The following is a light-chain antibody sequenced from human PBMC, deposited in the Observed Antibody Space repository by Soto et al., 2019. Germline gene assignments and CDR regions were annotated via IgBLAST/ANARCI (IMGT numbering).Light chain of an antibody. CDR1: SSDVGAYNH. CDR2: GVN. V-gene: IGLV2-8*01. Sequence: QSALTQPPSASGSPGQSVTISCTGTSSDVGAYNHVSWYQQFPGKAPKLMIYGVNERPSGVPDRFSGSKSGHTASLTVSGLQAGDEADYFCTSYAGSNNVIFGGGTKLTVL. CDR3: TSYAGSNNVI. J-gene: IGLJ2*01.